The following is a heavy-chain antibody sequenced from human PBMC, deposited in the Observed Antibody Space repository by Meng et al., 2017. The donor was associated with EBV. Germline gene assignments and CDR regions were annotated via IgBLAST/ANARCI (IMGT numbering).Heavy chain of an antibody. Sequence: GKVGQPGVKGSRLGFSWKVSCKTSGGPFRNYATGWVRQATGQGLEWRGGVLPTLGARNYAQKFHGRVSITADESTSTQYMDLSSLRSEDTAVYYCASESGRGYTPDYWGQGTLVTVSS. CDR3: ASESGRGYTPDY. J-gene: IGHJ4*02. CDR1: GGPFRNYA. V-gene: IGHV1-69*01. D-gene: IGHD3-10*01. CDR2: VLPTLGAR.